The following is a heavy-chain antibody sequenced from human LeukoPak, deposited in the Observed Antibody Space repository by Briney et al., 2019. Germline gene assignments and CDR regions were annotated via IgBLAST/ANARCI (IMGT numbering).Heavy chain of an antibody. J-gene: IGHJ6*03. CDR3: ARGTTPQRWLQFHYYYYMDV. V-gene: IGHV4-34*01. D-gene: IGHD5-24*01. CDR2: INHSGST. Sequence: PSETLSLTCAVYGGSFSGYYWSWIRQPPGKGLEWIGEINHSGSTNYNPSLKSRVTISVDTSKNQFSLKLSSVTAADTAVYYCARGTTPQRWLQFHYYYYMDVWGKGTTVTISS. CDR1: GGSFSGYY.